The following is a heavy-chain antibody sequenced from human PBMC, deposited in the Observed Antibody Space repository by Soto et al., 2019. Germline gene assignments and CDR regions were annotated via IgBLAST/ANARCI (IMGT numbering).Heavy chain of an antibody. J-gene: IGHJ4*02. CDR3: AKMFHGGYVSYFDS. V-gene: IGHV3-7*03. D-gene: IGHD5-12*01. Sequence: PGGSLRLSCAASGFTFSSSWMTWVRQAPGKGLAWVANIKEDGSEKYYVDSVKGRFTISRDNTNESLYLQMNSLGAEDTAAYYCAKMFHGGYVSYFDSWGQGTVVTVSS. CDR1: GFTFSSSW. CDR2: IKEDGSEK.